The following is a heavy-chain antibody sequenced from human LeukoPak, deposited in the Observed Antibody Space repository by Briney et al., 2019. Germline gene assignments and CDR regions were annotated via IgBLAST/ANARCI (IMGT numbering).Heavy chain of an antibody. J-gene: IGHJ2*01. CDR3: ARATYSRYWYFHP. D-gene: IGHD1-26*01. CDR1: GFTVSGNH. CDR2: IESSGDM. V-gene: IGHV3-66*01. Sequence: PGGSLRLSCAASGFTVSGNHMSWVRQSPEKGLEWVAIIESSGDMVYANSVKGRFTISRDNSKNTVSLQLNSLRAEDTAMYHCARATYSRYWYFHPWGRDTLVTVSS.